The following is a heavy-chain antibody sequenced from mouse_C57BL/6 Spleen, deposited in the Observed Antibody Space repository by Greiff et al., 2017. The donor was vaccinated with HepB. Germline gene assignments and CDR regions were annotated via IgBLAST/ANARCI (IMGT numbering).Heavy chain of an antibody. V-gene: IGHV2-2*01. Sequence: QVQLKESGPGLVQPSQSLSITCTVSGFSLTSYGVHWVRQSPGKGLEWLGVIWSGGSTDYNAAFISRLSISKDNSKSQVFFKMNSLQADDTAIYYCAIYYDYDGGAMDYWGQGTSVTVSS. CDR2: IWSGGST. J-gene: IGHJ4*01. CDR1: GFSLTSYG. CDR3: AIYYDYDGGAMDY. D-gene: IGHD2-4*01.